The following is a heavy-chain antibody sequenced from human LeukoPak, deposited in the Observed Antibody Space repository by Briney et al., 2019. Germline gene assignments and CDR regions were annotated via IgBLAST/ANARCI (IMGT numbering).Heavy chain of an antibody. CDR1: GYSISSGYY. Sequence: SETLSLTCTVSGYSISSGYYWGWIRQPPGKGLEWIGSIYHSGSTYYNPSLKSRVTISVDTSKNQFSLKLSSVTAADTAVYYCARGLSGSSDYRPFDYWGQGTLVTVSS. CDR2: IYHSGST. V-gene: IGHV4-38-2*02. J-gene: IGHJ4*02. CDR3: ARGLSGSSDYRPFDY. D-gene: IGHD1-26*01.